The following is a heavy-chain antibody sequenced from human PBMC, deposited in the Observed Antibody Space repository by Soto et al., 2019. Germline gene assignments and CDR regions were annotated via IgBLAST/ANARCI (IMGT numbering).Heavy chain of an antibody. Sequence: ASVEGLCKASGGTFSSYAISWVRQAPGQGLEWMGGIIPIFGTANYAQKFQGRVTITADESTSTAYMELSSLRSEDTAVYYCARGPLNWFDPWGQGTLVTVSS. CDR3: ARGPLNWFDP. CDR2: IIPIFGTA. V-gene: IGHV1-69*13. CDR1: GGTFSSYA. J-gene: IGHJ5*02.